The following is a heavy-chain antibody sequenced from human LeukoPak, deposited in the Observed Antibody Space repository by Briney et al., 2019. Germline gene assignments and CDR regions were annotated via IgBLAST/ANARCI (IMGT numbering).Heavy chain of an antibody. J-gene: IGHJ4*02. CDR1: GFTFSSYG. Sequence: GGSLRLSCAASGFTFSSYGMSWVRQAPGKGLEWVSAISGSGGTTYYADSVKGRFTISRDNAKNSLYLQMNSLRAEDTAVYYCARDPLGYSGYDSEGYFDYWGQGTLVTVSS. V-gene: IGHV3-23*01. CDR2: ISGSGGTT. CDR3: ARDPLGYSGYDSEGYFDY. D-gene: IGHD5-12*01.